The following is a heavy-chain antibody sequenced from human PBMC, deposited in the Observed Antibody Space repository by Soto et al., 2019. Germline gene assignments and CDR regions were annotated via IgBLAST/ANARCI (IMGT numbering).Heavy chain of an antibody. Sequence: ASVKVSCKTCGFTFRSSAVQWVRQARGQRLEWIGWLVVGTGNTNYAQKFQQRVTISSDRSTNTVSMELSSLTSEDTAVYYCATGAYCSGGSCSDYYYYYYGMDLWGQGTTVTVSS. V-gene: IGHV1-58*01. CDR3: ATGAYCSGGSCSDYYYYYYGMDL. D-gene: IGHD2-15*01. CDR2: LVVGTGNT. CDR1: GFTFRSSA. J-gene: IGHJ6*02.